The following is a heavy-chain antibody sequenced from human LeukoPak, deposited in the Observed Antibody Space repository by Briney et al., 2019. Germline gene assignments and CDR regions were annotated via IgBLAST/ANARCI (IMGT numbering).Heavy chain of an antibody. CDR1: GDSISSSDYH. J-gene: IGHJ4*02. D-gene: IGHD6-19*01. Sequence: SETLSLTCTVSGDSISSSDYHWGWIRQPPGKGLEWIGSIYYSGSTYYNSSLKSRVTISVDTSKNQFSLKLNSVTAVDTAVYYCARVGRAPSGWYGEYFDYWGQGTLVTVSS. CDR3: ARVGRAPSGWYGEYFDY. CDR2: IYYSGST. V-gene: IGHV4-39*01.